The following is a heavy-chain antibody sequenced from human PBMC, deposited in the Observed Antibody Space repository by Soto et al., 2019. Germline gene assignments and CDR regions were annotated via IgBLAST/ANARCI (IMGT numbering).Heavy chain of an antibody. V-gene: IGHV3-53*01. Sequence: EVQLVESGGGLIQPGGSLRLSCAASGFTVSSNYMSWVRQAPGKGLEWVSVICSGDTTYYADSVKGRFTISRDHSKNTLYLQMNSLRAEDTAVYYCARDLRTLYGMDVWGQGTTVTVSS. CDR1: GFTVSSNY. CDR2: ICSGDTT. CDR3: ARDLRTLYGMDV. J-gene: IGHJ6*02.